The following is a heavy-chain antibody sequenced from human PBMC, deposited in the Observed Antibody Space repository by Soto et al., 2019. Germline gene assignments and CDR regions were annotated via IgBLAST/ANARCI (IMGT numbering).Heavy chain of an antibody. J-gene: IGHJ6*03. CDR3: ARDHQLDYYMDV. Sequence: QVQLVQSGAEVKKPGASVKVSCKASGYTFTSYYMHWVRQAPGQGLAWMGIINPSGGSTSYAQKFQGRVTMTRDTSTSTVYMELSSLRSEDTAVYYCARDHQLDYYMDVWGKGTTVTVSS. D-gene: IGHD2-2*01. CDR1: GYTFTSYY. V-gene: IGHV1-46*03. CDR2: INPSGGST.